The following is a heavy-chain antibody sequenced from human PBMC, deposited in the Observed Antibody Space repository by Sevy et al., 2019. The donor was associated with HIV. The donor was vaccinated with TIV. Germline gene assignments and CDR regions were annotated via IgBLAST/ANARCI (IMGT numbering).Heavy chain of an antibody. CDR2: INPNSGGT. V-gene: IGHV1-2*02. Sequence: ASVKVSCKASGYTFTGYYMHWVRQAPGQGLEWMGWINPNSGGTNYAQKFQGRVTMTRDTSISTAYMELSRLGSEDTAGYYCARELEKSAAGRVGLPSDPWGQGTLVTVSS. CDR1: GYTFTGYY. D-gene: IGHD6-13*01. J-gene: IGHJ5*02. CDR3: ARELEKSAAGRVGLPSDP.